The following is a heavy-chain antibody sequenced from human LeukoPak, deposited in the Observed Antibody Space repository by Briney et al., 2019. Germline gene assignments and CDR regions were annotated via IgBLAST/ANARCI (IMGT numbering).Heavy chain of an antibody. J-gene: IGHJ4*02. CDR3: AAHSATYYDFWSGYFGSFDY. CDR1: GFTVSSNY. Sequence: GGSLRLSCAASGFTVSSNYMSWVRQAPGKGLEWVSVIYSGGSTYYADSVKGRFTISRDNSKNTLYLQMNSLRAEDTAVYYCAAHSATYYDFWSGYFGSFDYWGQGALVTVSS. CDR2: IYSGGST. V-gene: IGHV3-66*01. D-gene: IGHD3-3*01.